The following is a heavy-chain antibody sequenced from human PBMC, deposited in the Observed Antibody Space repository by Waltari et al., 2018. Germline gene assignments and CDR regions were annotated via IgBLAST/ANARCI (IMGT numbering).Heavy chain of an antibody. J-gene: IGHJ3*02. CDR2: IYHSGST. CDR3: ARRSSSWGRWSAFDI. Sequence: QVQLQESGPGLVKPSETLSLTCAVSGYSIRRGYYWGWIRQPPGKGLEWIGSIYHSGSTYYNPSLKSRVTISVDTSKNQFSLKLSSVTAADTAVYYCARRSSSWGRWSAFDIWGQGTMVTVSS. V-gene: IGHV4-38-2*01. D-gene: IGHD6-13*01. CDR1: GYSIRRGYY.